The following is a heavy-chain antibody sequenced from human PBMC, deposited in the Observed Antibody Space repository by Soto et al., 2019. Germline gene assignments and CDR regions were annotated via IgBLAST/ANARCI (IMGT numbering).Heavy chain of an antibody. J-gene: IGHJ6*02. V-gene: IGHV3-30*18. D-gene: IGHD2-15*01. Sequence: GGSLRLSCAASGLTFSNYGMHWVRQAPGKGLEWVAVISYDGSNENYADSVKGRFTISRDNSKNTLYMQMNSLRGEDTAVYYCAKNRGYCSGGSCRRYYYYYGMDVWGQGTTVTAP. CDR3: AKNRGYCSGGSCRRYYYYYGMDV. CDR2: ISYDGSNE. CDR1: GLTFSNYG.